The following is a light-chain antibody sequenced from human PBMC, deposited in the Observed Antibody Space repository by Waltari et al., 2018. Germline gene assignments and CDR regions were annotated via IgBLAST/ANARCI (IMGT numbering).Light chain of an antibody. CDR3: ASWDDDIRGDV. J-gene: IGLJ1*01. CDR1: DSTLGRFG. CDR2: ENS. V-gene: IGLV1-47*01. Sequence: QSVLTQPPSASGTPGHNVDISCSGADSTLGRFGVRCYQQLPGTAPRLLIYENSLRPSRVPERFSGSRSGTSASLAITGLRSEDEGAYFCASWDDDIRGDVFGTGTAVTVL.